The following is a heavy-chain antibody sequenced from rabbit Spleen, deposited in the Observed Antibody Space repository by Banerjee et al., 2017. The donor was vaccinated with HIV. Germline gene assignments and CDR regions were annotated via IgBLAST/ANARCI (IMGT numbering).Heavy chain of an antibody. Sequence: QEQLVESGGGLVKPEGSLKLSCTVSGFSFSNKAVICWVRQAPGKGLEWIACINTATGKPVYASWAKGRFTISRTSSTTVALQMTSLTAADTATYFCARDLVVVIGWNFSLWGPGTLVTVS. J-gene: IGHJ4*01. D-gene: IGHD8-1*01. CDR3: ARDLVVVIGWNFSL. CDR1: GFSFSNKAV. CDR2: INTATGKP. V-gene: IGHV1S45*01.